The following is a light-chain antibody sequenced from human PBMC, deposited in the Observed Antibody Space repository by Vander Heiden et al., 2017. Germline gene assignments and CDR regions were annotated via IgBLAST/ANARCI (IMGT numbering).Light chain of an antibody. V-gene: IGKV4-1*01. CDR3: QQYDNTPYT. Sequence: DIVMTQSPDSLAVSLGARATINCKSSQSLLYSSNNKNYLAWYQQKPRQPPKLLIYWASTRESGVPDRFSGSGSGTDFTLTITSLQAEDVAVYYCQQYDNTPYTFGQGTKLEIK. CDR2: WAS. J-gene: IGKJ2*01. CDR1: QSLLYSSNNKNY.